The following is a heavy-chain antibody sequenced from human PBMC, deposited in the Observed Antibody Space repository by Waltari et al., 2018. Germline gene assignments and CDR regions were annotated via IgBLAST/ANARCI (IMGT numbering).Heavy chain of an antibody. CDR1: GFSFSDYS. J-gene: IGHJ4*02. Sequence: EVHLVESGGGLVKPGGSLRLSCAASGFSFSDYSMNWVCQAPGKGLEWVSSISSSSGYTHYADSVKGRFTISRDNAKNSLYLQMNSLRAEDTAVYYCATGGWGFYLDYWGQGTLVTVSS. D-gene: IGHD7-27*01. V-gene: IGHV3-21*01. CDR2: ISSSSGYT. CDR3: ATGGWGFYLDY.